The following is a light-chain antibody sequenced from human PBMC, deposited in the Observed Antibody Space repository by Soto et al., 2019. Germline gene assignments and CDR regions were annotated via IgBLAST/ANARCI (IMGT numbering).Light chain of an antibody. Sequence: QSVLTQSPSASGTPGQRVTISCSGSSSNIGSNTVNWYQQLPGTAPKLLIYSNDQRPSGVPDQFSGSKSGTSASLAISALQSEDEADYYCAAWDDSLNGWVFGGGTKLTVL. CDR2: SND. J-gene: IGLJ3*02. V-gene: IGLV1-44*01. CDR3: AAWDDSLNGWV. CDR1: SSNIGSNT.